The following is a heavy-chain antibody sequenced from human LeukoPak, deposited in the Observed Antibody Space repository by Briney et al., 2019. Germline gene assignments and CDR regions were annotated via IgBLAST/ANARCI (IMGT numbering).Heavy chain of an antibody. CDR2: IYYSGST. J-gene: IGHJ4*01. Sequence: SETLSLTCTVSGGSISSYYWSWIRQPPGKGLEWIGYIYYSGSTNYDPSLKSRVTISVDTSKNQFSLKLSSVTAADTAVYYCARHTAAAGPYFDYWGQEPWSPSPQ. CDR3: ARHTAAAGPYFDY. D-gene: IGHD6-13*01. CDR1: GGSISSYY. V-gene: IGHV4-59*08.